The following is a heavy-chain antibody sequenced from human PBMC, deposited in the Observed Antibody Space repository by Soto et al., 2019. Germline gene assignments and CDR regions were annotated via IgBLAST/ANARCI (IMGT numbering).Heavy chain of an antibody. V-gene: IGHV3-7*05. CDR1: GFTFSSSW. J-gene: IGHJ6*02. Sequence: EVQLVESGGGLVQPGGSLRLSCAASGFTFSSSWMNWVRQAPGKGLEWVANIKQDGSEKYYVDSVKGRFTISRDNAKNSLYLQMNSLRAEDTAVYYCAREPVSDLTTKGYYYYYGMDVWGQGTTVTVSS. CDR2: IKQDGSEK. D-gene: IGHD3-3*01. CDR3: AREPVSDLTTKGYYYYYGMDV.